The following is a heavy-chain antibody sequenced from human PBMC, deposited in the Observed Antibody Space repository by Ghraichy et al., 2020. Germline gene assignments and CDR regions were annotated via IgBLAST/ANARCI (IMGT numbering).Heavy chain of an antibody. CDR1: GFTFSTYS. D-gene: IGHD5-24*01. Sequence: GGSLRLSCAASGFTFSTYSMNWVRQAPGKGPEWVSSISRSSEYIYYRDSVKGRFTISRDNAKNSLYLQMNSLRAEDMAVYYCARDVDMSTLYAFDMWGQGTMVTVSS. CDR3: ARDVDMSTLYAFDM. J-gene: IGHJ3*02. CDR2: ISRSSEYI. V-gene: IGHV3-21*01.